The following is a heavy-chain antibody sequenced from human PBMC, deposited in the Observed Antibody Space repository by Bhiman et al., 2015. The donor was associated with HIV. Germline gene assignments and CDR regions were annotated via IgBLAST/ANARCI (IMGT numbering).Heavy chain of an antibody. D-gene: IGHD3-22*01. CDR3: ARENTYFNEGTGYHPLEY. CDR2: IIGSSANS. J-gene: IGHJ4*02. CDR1: GFSISPFA. Sequence: EVQLLESGGGLVQPGGSLRLSCAASGFSISPFALTWVRQAPGRGLEWVSLIIGSSANSYYAESVKGRFTISRDNSMNMLFLQMNSLRAEDTAVYFCARENTYFNEGTGYHPLEYWGQGILVTVSS. V-gene: IGHV3-23*01.